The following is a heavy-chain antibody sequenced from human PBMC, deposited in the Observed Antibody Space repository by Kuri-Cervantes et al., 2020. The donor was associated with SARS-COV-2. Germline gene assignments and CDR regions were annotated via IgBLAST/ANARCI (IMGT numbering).Heavy chain of an antibody. CDR1: GFTFSSYW. CDR2: INSDGSST. Sequence: GESLKISCAASGFTFSSYWMHWVRQAPGKGLVRVSRINSDGSSTSYADSVKGRFTISRDNAKNTLYLQMNSLRAEDTAVYYCARDRSGYYDFWSGCMDVWGKGTTVTVSS. D-gene: IGHD3-3*01. CDR3: ARDRSGYYDFWSGCMDV. V-gene: IGHV3-74*01. J-gene: IGHJ6*04.